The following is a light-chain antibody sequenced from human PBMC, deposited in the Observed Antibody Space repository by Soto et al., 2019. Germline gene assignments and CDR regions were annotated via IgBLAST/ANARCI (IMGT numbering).Light chain of an antibody. CDR1: QSVSSN. V-gene: IGKV3-15*01. Sequence: EIVMTQSPATLSVSLGERATLSCRASQSVSSNLAWYKQKPGQPPSLLIYGASARATGIPARFSGSGSGTEFTLTISSLQXXXXAVYYCQHYNNWPFTFGQGTKLEIK. J-gene: IGKJ2*01. CDR3: QHYNNWPFT. CDR2: GAS.